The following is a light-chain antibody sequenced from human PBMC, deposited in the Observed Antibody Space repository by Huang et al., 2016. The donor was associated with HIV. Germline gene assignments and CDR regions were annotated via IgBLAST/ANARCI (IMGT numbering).Light chain of an antibody. Sequence: EIVMTQSPVTLSVSPGERATLSCRASQSVSSNLAWYQQKPGQAPRLLIYGASTRATGVPARFSGSGSGTEFILTISSLQSEDFALYYCQQYNNWPPITFGQGTRLEMK. J-gene: IGKJ5*01. CDR3: QQYNNWPPIT. V-gene: IGKV3-15*01. CDR2: GAS. CDR1: QSVSSN.